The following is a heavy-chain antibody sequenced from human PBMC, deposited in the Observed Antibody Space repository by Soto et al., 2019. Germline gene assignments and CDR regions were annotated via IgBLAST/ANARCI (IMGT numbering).Heavy chain of an antibody. V-gene: IGHV3-7*05. CDR2: IKQDGSEK. CDR1: GFTFSGNG. CDR3: ARGGYSYPYYFDY. D-gene: IGHD5-18*01. Sequence: EVQLVESGGGWVQPGGSLSLSCAASGFTFSGNGITWVRQAPGKGREWVANIKQDGSEKYYVDSVKGRFTISRDNAKNSLYLQMNSLRAEDTAVSYCARGGYSYPYYFDYWGQGTLVTVSS. J-gene: IGHJ4*02.